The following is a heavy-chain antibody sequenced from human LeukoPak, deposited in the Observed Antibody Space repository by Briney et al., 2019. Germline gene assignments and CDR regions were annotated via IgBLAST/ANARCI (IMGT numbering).Heavy chain of an antibody. CDR2: IYTSGST. Sequence: ETLSLTCTVSGGSISSYYWSWIRQPAGKGLEWIGRIYTSGSTNYNPSLKSRFTMTVDTSKNQFSLKLSSVTAADTAVYYCARDLWPDWYFDLWGRGTLVTVSS. D-gene: IGHD2-21*01. J-gene: IGHJ2*01. V-gene: IGHV4-4*07. CDR3: ARDLWPDWYFDL. CDR1: GGSISSYY.